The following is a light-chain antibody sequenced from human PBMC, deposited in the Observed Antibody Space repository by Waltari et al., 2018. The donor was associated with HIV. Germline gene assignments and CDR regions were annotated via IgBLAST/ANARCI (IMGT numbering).Light chain of an antibody. Sequence: QSALTQPASVSRSPGQSIAISCTGTNNDAGRYKNVPWYQQHPDTAPNLVIYDVTNRPATVSDRFSGSKSGNTASLTISGLQAEDEADYYCSSYTGTGTWVFGGGTKVTVL. CDR1: NNDAGRYKN. V-gene: IGLV2-14*03. CDR3: SSYTGTGTWV. J-gene: IGLJ3*02. CDR2: DVT.